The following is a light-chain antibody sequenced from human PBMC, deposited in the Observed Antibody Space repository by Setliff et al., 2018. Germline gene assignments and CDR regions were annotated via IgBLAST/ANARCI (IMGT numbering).Light chain of an antibody. J-gene: IGLJ1*01. CDR1: SSDVGGYNY. V-gene: IGLV2-11*01. CDR3: CSYAGSNNYV. Sequence: QSALTQPRSVSGSPGQSVTISCTGTSSDVGGYNYVSWYQQHPGKAPKLMIYDVSKRPSGVPDRFSGSKSGNTASLTISGLQAEDEADYYCCSYAGSNNYVFGTGTKV. CDR2: DVS.